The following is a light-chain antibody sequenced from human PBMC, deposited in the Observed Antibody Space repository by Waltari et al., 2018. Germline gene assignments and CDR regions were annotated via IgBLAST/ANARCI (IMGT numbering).Light chain of an antibody. J-gene: IGLJ2*01. CDR3: SSYATTRVI. CDR1: GSDIGGNKY. V-gene: IGLV2-14*03. Sequence: QSALTQPASVSGTPGQSITIPCRGTGSDIGGNKYVPWYQQHPGEAPKVIIYDVTSRPSGVSDRFSGSKSGNTAFLTISGLQAEDEADYYCSSYATTRVIFGGGTKVTVL. CDR2: DVT.